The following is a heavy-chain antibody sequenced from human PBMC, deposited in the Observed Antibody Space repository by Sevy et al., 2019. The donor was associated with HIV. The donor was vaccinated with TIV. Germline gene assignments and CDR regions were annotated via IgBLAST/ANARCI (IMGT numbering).Heavy chain of an antibody. J-gene: IGHJ3*02. CDR3: ARDPGYSSLDI. D-gene: IGHD6-13*01. CDR1: GFSFTSTW. Sequence: GGSLILSCAASGFSFTSTWMAWVRQAPGKGLEWLANIREDGGLKNYADSVKGRFTISRDNAKNSLYLQMDSLSPEDTAVYYCARDPGYSSLDIWGQGTMVTVSS. CDR2: IREDGGLK. V-gene: IGHV3-7*01.